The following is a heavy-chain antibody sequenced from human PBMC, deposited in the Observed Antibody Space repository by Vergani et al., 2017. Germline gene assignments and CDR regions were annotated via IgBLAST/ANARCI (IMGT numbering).Heavy chain of an antibody. D-gene: IGHD3-10*01. Sequence: EVQLVESGGGLVKPGGSLRLSCAASGFTFSSYSMNWVRQAPGKGLEWVSSISSSSSYIYYADSVKGRFTISRDNAKNSLYLQMNSLRAEDTAVYYCARALAISMVRGVWGQGTLVTVSS. V-gene: IGHV3-21*01. CDR2: ISSSSSYI. J-gene: IGHJ4*02. CDR1: GFTFSSYS. CDR3: ARALAISMVRGV.